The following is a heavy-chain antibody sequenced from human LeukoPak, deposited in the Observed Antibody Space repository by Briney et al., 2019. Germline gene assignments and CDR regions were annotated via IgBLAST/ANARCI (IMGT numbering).Heavy chain of an antibody. CDR2: IRYDASLI. J-gene: IGHJ1*01. CDR3: AKDLDCSGGSCYSGRLQH. V-gene: IGHV3-30*02. D-gene: IGHD2-15*01. CDR1: GFIFSDFG. Sequence: PGGSLRLSCAASGFIFSDFGIHWVRRAPGQGLEGVAFIRYDASLIYYADSVKGRFTISRDNSKNTVYLQMNSLRAEDTAMYYCAKDLDCSGGSCYSGRLQHWGEGTLVTVSA.